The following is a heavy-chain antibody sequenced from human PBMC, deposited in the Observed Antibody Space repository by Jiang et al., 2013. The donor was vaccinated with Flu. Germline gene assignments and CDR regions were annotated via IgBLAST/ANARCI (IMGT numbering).Heavy chain of an antibody. D-gene: IGHD5-18*01. J-gene: IGHJ4*02. CDR3: ARLCALSSPVLTWPGVGYSYGYGAYYFDY. Sequence: LLKPSETLSLTCTVSGGSISSYYWSWIRQPPGKGLEWIGYIYYSGSTNYNPSLKSRVTISVDTSKNQFSLKLSSVTAADTAVYYCARLCALSSPVLTWPGVGYSYGYGAYYFDYWGQGTLVTVSS. CDR1: GGSISSYY. CDR2: IYYSGST. V-gene: IGHV4-59*08.